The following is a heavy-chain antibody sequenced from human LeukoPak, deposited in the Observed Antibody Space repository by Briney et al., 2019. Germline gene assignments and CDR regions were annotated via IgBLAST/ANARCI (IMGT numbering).Heavy chain of an antibody. CDR3: AKDLLRWSFDY. J-gene: IGHJ4*02. CDR2: IRHDGSNK. Sequence: GGSLRLSCAASGFTFSSYGMHWVRQAPGKGLEWVAFIRHDGSNKYYADSVKGRFTISRDKSKNTLYLQMNSLRADDTAVYYCAKDLLRWSFDYWGQGTLVTVSS. D-gene: IGHD4-23*01. V-gene: IGHV3-30*02. CDR1: GFTFSSYG.